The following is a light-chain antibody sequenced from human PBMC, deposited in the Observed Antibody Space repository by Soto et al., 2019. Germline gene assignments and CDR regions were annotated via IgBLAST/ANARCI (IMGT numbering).Light chain of an antibody. J-gene: IGKJ4*01. CDR2: DAS. CDR3: KWRSDWPPRLT. V-gene: IGKV3-11*01. Sequence: EVVLTQSPATLSLSPGERATLSCRASESIGNYLAWYQQKLGQAPKLLIYDASHRAIGIPGRFSGDGSGTDFTLTISSLEPEDCAGYYCKWRSDWPPRLTFGGGTKVEIK. CDR1: ESIGNY.